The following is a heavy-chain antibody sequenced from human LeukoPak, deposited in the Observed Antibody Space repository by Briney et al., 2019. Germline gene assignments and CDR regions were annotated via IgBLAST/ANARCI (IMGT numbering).Heavy chain of an antibody. CDR3: AKDVQRGSSPTDY. CDR1: GFTFSSHD. J-gene: IGHJ4*02. V-gene: IGHV3-30*18. D-gene: IGHD1-26*01. CDR2: ISYDGSKQ. Sequence: GESLRLSCAASGFTFSSHDMHWVRQAPGKGLEWVAAISYDGSKQLYADSVKGRFTISRDNSKNSLYLQMNSLRAEDTAVYYCAKDVQRGSSPTDYWGQGTLVTVSS.